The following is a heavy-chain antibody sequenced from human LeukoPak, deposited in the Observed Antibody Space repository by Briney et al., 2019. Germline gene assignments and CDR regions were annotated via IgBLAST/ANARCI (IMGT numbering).Heavy chain of an antibody. D-gene: IGHD6-13*01. Sequence: SQTLSLTCTVSGGSISSDDYYWSWLRQRPGKGLEWNGYIYYTGTTYFNPSLKSRITISLNMSKNQFSLKLTSMSAADTAVYYCARAPRYTNSWYYFDYWGQGTQVTVSS. CDR3: ARAPRYTNSWYYFDY. CDR1: GGSISSDDYY. V-gene: IGHV4-31*03. J-gene: IGHJ4*02. CDR2: IYYTGTT.